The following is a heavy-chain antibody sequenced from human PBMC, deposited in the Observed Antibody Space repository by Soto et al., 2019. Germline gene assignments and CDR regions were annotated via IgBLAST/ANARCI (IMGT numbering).Heavy chain of an antibody. CDR3: ARDSVAFGDWYFDL. Sequence: QVQLVQSGAEVKKPGASVKVSCKASGYTFTSYAMHWVRQAPGQRLEWMGWINAGNGNTKYSQKFQGRVTITRDTSASTAYMELSSLRSEDTAMYYCARDSVAFGDWYFDLWGRGTLVTVSS. D-gene: IGHD3-10*01. CDR2: INAGNGNT. CDR1: GYTFTSYA. V-gene: IGHV1-3*01. J-gene: IGHJ2*01.